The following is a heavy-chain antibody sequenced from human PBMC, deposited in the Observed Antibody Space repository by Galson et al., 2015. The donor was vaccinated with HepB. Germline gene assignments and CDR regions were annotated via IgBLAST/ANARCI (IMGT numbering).Heavy chain of an antibody. CDR3: AKTSGMAVAGNDAFDI. D-gene: IGHD6-19*01. V-gene: IGHV3-33*06. CDR1: GFTFSSYG. J-gene: IGHJ3*02. CDR2: IWYDGSNK. Sequence: SLRLSCAASGFTFSSYGMHWVRQAPGKGLEWVAVIWYDGSNKYYADSVKGRFTISRDNSKNTLYLQMDSLRADDTAVYFCAKTSGMAVAGNDAFDIPGQGTMVTVSS.